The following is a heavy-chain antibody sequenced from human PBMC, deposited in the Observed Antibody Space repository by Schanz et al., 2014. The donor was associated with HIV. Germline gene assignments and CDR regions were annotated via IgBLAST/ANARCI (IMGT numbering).Heavy chain of an antibody. D-gene: IGHD2-8*01. V-gene: IGHV3-21*04. CDR3: ALLGVNNAVHTPFDC. J-gene: IGHJ4*02. CDR2: ISSSSSYI. CDR1: RLTFSGYS. Sequence: EVQLVESGGGLVKPGGSLRLACAGSRLTFSGYSMNWVRQAPGKGLEWVSSISSSSSYIFYADSVKGRFTISRDNANNSLYLQMNSLRAEDTAVYFCALLGVNNAVHTPFDCWGQGTLVTVSS.